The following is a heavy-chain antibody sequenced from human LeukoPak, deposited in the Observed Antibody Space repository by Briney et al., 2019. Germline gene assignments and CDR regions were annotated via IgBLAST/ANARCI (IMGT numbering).Heavy chain of an antibody. CDR2: IYYSGNT. CDR1: GGSISSGGFY. J-gene: IGHJ6*02. V-gene: IGHV4-31*03. D-gene: IGHD5-18*01. CDR3: ARGRGGGYGYYYGVDV. Sequence: PSETLSLTCTVSGGSISSGGFYWSWTRQHPGKGLEGIGYIYYSGNTYYNPSLKSRVTISVDTSKNQFSLKLRSVTAADPAVYYCARGRGGGYGYYYGVDVWGQGTTVTVSS.